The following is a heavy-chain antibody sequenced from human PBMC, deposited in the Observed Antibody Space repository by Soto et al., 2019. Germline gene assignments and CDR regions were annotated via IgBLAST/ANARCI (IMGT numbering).Heavy chain of an antibody. V-gene: IGHV4-59*01. CDR3: ARERPNYYDSSGYFDY. D-gene: IGHD3-22*01. J-gene: IGHJ4*02. CDR2: IYYSGST. Sequence: SGTLALTCTVSGGSISSYYWSWIRQPPGKGLEWIGYIYYSGSTNYNPSLKSRVTISVDTSKNQFSLKLSSVTAADTAVYYCARERPNYYDSSGYFDYWGKGTLVTAPQ. CDR1: GGSISSYY.